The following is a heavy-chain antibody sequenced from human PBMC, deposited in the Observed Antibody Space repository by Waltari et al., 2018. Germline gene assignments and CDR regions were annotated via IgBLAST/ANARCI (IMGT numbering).Heavy chain of an antibody. CDR3: ASRDYYDSSGYFTDAFDI. J-gene: IGHJ3*02. Sequence: QLQLQESGPGLVKPSETLSLTCTVSGGSISSSSYCWGWIRQPPGGGLEWIGSIYYSGRTYFNPSLKSRVTISVDTSKTQFSLKLSSVTAADTAVYYCASRDYYDSSGYFTDAFDIWGQGTMVTVSS. D-gene: IGHD3-22*01. V-gene: IGHV4-39*01. CDR1: GGSISSSSYC. CDR2: IYYSGRT.